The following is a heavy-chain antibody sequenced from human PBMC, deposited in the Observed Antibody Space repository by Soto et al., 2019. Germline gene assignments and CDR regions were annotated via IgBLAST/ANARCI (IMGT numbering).Heavy chain of an antibody. CDR3: ARVDCSGGSCASWEGYHNWFDP. D-gene: IGHD2-15*01. CDR1: GGSFSGYY. Sequence: QVQLQQWGAGLLKPSETLSLTCAVYGGSFSGYYWSWIRQPPGKGLEWIGEINHSGSTNYNPSLKSRVTISVDSSKNQFSLKLSSVTAADTAVYYCARVDCSGGSCASWEGYHNWFDPWGQGTLVTVSS. J-gene: IGHJ5*02. V-gene: IGHV4-34*01. CDR2: INHSGST.